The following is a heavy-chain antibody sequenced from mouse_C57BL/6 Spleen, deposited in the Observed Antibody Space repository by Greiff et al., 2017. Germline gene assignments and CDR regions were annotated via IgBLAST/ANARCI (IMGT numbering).Heavy chain of an antibody. CDR2: IYPSDSET. J-gene: IGHJ1*03. Sequence: QVQLKQPGAELVRPGSSVKLSCKASGYTFTSYWMDWVKQRPGQGLEWIGNIYPSDSETHYNQKFKDKATLTVDKSSSTAYMQLSSLTSEYSAVYFCSRPVLITTVVATNWYFDVWGTGTTVTVSS. D-gene: IGHD1-1*01. V-gene: IGHV1-61*01. CDR3: SRPVLITTVVATNWYFDV. CDR1: GYTFTSYW.